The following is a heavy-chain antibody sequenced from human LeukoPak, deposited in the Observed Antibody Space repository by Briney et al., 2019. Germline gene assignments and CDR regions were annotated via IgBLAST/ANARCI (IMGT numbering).Heavy chain of an antibody. Sequence: NPSETLSLTCTVSGGSISSYYWSWIRQPPGKGLEWIGYTYYSGSTNYNPSLKSRVTISVDTSKNQFSLKLSSVTAADTAVYYCARGLDGYYPFDYWGQGTLVTVSS. CDR2: TYYSGST. D-gene: IGHD5-24*01. CDR1: GGSISSYY. CDR3: ARGLDGYYPFDY. J-gene: IGHJ4*02. V-gene: IGHV4-59*01.